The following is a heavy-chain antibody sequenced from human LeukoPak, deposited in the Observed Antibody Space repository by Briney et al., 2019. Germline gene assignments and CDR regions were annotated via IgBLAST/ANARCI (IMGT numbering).Heavy chain of an antibody. V-gene: IGHV3-43*02. J-gene: IGHJ4*02. Sequence: GGSLRLSCAASGFTFDDYAMHWVRQAPGKGLEWVSLISGDGGSTYYAASVKGRFTISRANSKNCLYLQMTSLRTEDTALYYCAKDISPRAVVVAAPDAYWGQGTLVTVRS. CDR1: GFTFDDYA. D-gene: IGHD2-15*01. CDR3: AKDISPRAVVVAAPDAY. CDR2: ISGDGGST.